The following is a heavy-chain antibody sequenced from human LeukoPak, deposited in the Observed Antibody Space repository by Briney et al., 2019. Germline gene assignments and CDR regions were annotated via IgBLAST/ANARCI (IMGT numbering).Heavy chain of an antibody. CDR3: ARLLGDCSGGSCYFFDY. Sequence: KPSETLSLTCTVSGGSISCSNYDWGWIRQPPGKGLEWVGNIYYSGSTYYNPSVKSRVAISSDTSTNQLSLKLSSVTAADTAVYSSARLLGDCSGGSCYFFDYWGHGTLVTVSS. CDR2: IYYSGST. D-gene: IGHD2-15*01. CDR1: GGSISCSNYD. J-gene: IGHJ4*01. V-gene: IGHV4-39*01.